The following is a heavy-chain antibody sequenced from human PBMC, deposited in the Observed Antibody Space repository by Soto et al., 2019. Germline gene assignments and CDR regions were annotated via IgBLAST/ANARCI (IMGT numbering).Heavy chain of an antibody. CDR1: GGCVSSGVFS. Sequence: TLSLTCAVSGGCVSSGVFSWNWIRQPPGQGREWIGYISHGGSPHYTPSLRSRVSISVDRSTNVISMNLTSMTPADTAVYFCARGHYYYAMDVWGQGTTVTVSS. V-gene: IGHV4-30-2*01. CDR3: ARGHYYYAMDV. J-gene: IGHJ6*02. CDR2: ISHGGSP.